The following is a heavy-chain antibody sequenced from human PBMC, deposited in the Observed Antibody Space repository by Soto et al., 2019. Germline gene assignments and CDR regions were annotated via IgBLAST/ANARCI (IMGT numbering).Heavy chain of an antibody. CDR3: ARGDCSSTSCRHPLTYYLYGMGV. D-gene: IGHD2-2*01. CDR2: INPNSGGT. Sequence: QVQLVQSGAEVKKPGASVKVSCKASGYTFTGYYMHWVRQAPGQGLEWMGWINPNSGGTNYAQKFQGRLTRTRDTSISTAYMELSRMRCDVTAVYYCARGDCSSTSCRHPLTYYLYGMGVWGQGTTVTVSS. J-gene: IGHJ6*02. V-gene: IGHV1-2*02. CDR1: GYTFTGYY.